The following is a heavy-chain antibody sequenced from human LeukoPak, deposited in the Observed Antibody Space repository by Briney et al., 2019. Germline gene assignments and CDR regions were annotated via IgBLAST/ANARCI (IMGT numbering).Heavy chain of an antibody. CDR1: GFTFSSYW. Sequence: RPGGSLRLSCAASGFTFSSYWMSWVRQAPGKGLEWVANIKQDGSEKYYVDSVKGRFTISRDNAKNSLYLQMNRLRAEDTAVYYCARGPYYYDSSGYWNWFDPWGQGTLVTVSS. V-gene: IGHV3-7*01. D-gene: IGHD3-22*01. CDR3: ARGPYYYDSSGYWNWFDP. J-gene: IGHJ5*02. CDR2: IKQDGSEK.